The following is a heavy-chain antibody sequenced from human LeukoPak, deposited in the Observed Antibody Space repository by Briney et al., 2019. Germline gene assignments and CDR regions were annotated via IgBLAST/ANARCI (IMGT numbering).Heavy chain of an antibody. CDR1: GGSISSSSYY. Sequence: PSETLSLTCTVSGGSISSSSYYWGWIRQPPGKGLEWIGSIHYSGSTYYNPSLKSRVTISVDTSKDQFSLKLSSVTAADTAVYYCARTEVWIQLWEYWGQGTLVTVSS. J-gene: IGHJ4*02. D-gene: IGHD5-18*01. CDR3: ARTEVWIQLWEY. V-gene: IGHV4-39*01. CDR2: IHYSGST.